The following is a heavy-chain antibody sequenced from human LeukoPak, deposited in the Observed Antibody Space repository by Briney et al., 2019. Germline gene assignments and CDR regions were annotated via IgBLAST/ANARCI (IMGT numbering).Heavy chain of an antibody. CDR1: GVIFSNYA. J-gene: IGHJ4*02. Sequence: PGGSLRLSCAVSGVIFSNYAMAWVRQAPGKGLEWVSTISGSGAGTYYAESVKGRYTISRDNSKNTVFLQMNSLRAEDTAVYYCAKFAGDSSGLYSYFDYWGQGTLVTVSS. CDR3: AKFAGDSSGLYSYFDY. V-gene: IGHV3-23*01. D-gene: IGHD6-19*01. CDR2: ISGSGAGT.